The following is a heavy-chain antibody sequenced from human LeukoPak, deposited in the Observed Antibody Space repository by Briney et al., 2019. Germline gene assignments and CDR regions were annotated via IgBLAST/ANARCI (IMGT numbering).Heavy chain of an antibody. J-gene: IGHJ4*02. CDR3: AKDFVGVAVAGL. CDR1: GFTLSSYG. V-gene: IGHV3-23*01. Sequence: QSGGSLRLSCAASGFTLSSYGMSWVRQAPGKGLEWVSAISAGGGSTYYADSVKGRFTISRDNSKNTLSLQMNSLRAEDTAVYYCAKDFVGVAVAGLWGRGSLVTVSS. D-gene: IGHD6-19*01. CDR2: ISAGGGST.